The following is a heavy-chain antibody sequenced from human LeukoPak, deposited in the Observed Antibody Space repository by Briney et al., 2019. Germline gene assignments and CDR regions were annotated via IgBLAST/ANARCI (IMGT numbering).Heavy chain of an antibody. J-gene: IGHJ4*02. V-gene: IGHV3-7*01. CDR1: GFTFSNYW. CDR2: IRTDGSEK. CDR3: ARDPPKVGATSDDY. Sequence: GGSLRLSCEASGFTFSNYWMSWVRQAPGKGLEWVANIRTDGSEKYYVDSVKGRFTISRDNAKNSLYLQMNSLRAEDTAVYYCARDPPKVGATSDDYWGQGTLVTVSS. D-gene: IGHD1-26*01.